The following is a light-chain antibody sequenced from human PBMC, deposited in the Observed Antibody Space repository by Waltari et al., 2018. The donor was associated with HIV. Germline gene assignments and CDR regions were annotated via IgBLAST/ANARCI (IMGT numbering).Light chain of an antibody. J-gene: IGLJ2*01. CDR3: GSYVGSSSPVV. CDR1: SSDVGSYNL. CDR2: EVS. V-gene: IGLV2-23*02. Sequence: QSALTQPASVSGSPGQSLTIYCTGPSSDVGSYNLVPWYQQHPGKVPKLMIYEVSKRPSGVSNRFSGSMSGNTASLTISGLQAEDEADYYCGSYVGSSSPVVFGGGTKLTVL.